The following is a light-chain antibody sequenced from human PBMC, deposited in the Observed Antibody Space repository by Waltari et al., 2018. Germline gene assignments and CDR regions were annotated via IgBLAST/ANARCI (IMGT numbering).Light chain of an antibody. CDR1: HSVTSSY. V-gene: IGKV3-20*01. CDR2: GAS. J-gene: IGKJ4*01. CDR3: QQYGSSPLT. Sequence: EIVLTQSPGTLSLSPGERATLSCRASHSVTSSYLACYQQKPGQAPGLLIYGASSRATGIPDRFSGSGAGTDFTLTISRLEPEDFAVYYCQQYGSSPLTFGGGTKVAIK.